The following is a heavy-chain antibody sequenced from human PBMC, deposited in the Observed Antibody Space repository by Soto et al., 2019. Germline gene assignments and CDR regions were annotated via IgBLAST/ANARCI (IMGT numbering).Heavy chain of an antibody. CDR3: AKGRSYYYYGVDV. J-gene: IGHJ6*02. CDR1: GFTFSSCA. V-gene: IGHV3-23*01. Sequence: GGSLRLSCAASGFTFSSCAMGWVRQAPGKGLEWVSDIIDSGGSTYYADSVKGRFTISRGNSKSTLYLQMNSLRAEDTALYYCAKGRSYYYYGVDVWGQGTTVPVSS. CDR2: IIDSGGST.